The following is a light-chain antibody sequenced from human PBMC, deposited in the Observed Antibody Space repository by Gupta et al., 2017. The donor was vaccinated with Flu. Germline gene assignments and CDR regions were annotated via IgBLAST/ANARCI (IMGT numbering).Light chain of an antibody. Sequence: SVPVSCTGTSSDIGKYYYVSWYQQHPGKAPKLMIENVSRRPSGVPERCAGSKSGSKAFLTISGLRAEDEADYHCCSYEGTLTVVFGGGTKVTVL. CDR1: SSDIGKYYY. J-gene: IGLJ2*01. CDR2: NVS. V-gene: IGLV2-11*02. CDR3: CSYEGTLTVV.